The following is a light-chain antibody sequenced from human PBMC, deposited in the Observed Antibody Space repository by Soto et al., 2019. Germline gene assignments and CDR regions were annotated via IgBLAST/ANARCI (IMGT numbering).Light chain of an antibody. CDR1: QFVSSF. Sequence: DIQMPQSPSTLSASVGDRVTITCRASQFVSSFLGWYQQKPGKGPVLLIVDVTISASGAPSRCSGSGSGTEFTLTISSLQADDFASYSCQQYCISWTFGQGTKVDIK. CDR2: DVT. V-gene: IGKV1-5*01. CDR3: QQYCISWT. J-gene: IGKJ1*01.